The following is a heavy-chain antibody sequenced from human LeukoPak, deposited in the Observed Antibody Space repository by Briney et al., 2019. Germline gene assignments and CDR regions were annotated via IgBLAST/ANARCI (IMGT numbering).Heavy chain of an antibody. Sequence: GESLKISCKGSGYSFTTNWVGWVRQMPGKGLEWMGIIYPGDSDTRHSPSFQGQVTISADKSISTAYLQWSSLKASDTAMYYCARRTAYSSEYWGQGTLVTVSS. CDR2: IYPGDSDT. CDR1: GYSFTTNW. J-gene: IGHJ4*02. V-gene: IGHV5-51*01. D-gene: IGHD6-13*01. CDR3: ARRTAYSSEY.